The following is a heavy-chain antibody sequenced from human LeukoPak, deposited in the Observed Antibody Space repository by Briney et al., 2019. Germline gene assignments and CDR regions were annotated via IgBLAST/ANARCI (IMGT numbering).Heavy chain of an antibody. D-gene: IGHD4-17*01. CDR2: IRAYNGNT. Sequence: ASVKVSCKASGYTFTSYGISWVRQAPGQGLEWMVCIRAYNGNTNYAQKLQGRVTMTTDTSTSTAYMELRSLRSDDTAVYYCALRDYGDYVRGAFDIWGQGTMVTVSS. CDR1: GYTFTSYG. CDR3: ALRDYGDYVRGAFDI. V-gene: IGHV1-18*01. J-gene: IGHJ3*02.